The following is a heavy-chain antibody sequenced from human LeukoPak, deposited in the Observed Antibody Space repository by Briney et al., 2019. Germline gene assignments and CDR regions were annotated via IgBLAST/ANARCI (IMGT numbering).Heavy chain of an antibody. CDR3: AKDRGYCSSTSCYISPPDY. CDR2: ISGSGGTT. V-gene: IGHV3-23*01. Sequence: PGGSLRLPCAASGFTFSTYAMSWVRQALGKGLEWVSVISGSGGTTYYADSVKGRFTITRDNSKNTLYLQMNSLRAEDTAVYYCAKDRGYCSSTSCYISPPDYWGQGTLVTVSS. D-gene: IGHD2-2*02. CDR1: GFTFSTYA. J-gene: IGHJ4*02.